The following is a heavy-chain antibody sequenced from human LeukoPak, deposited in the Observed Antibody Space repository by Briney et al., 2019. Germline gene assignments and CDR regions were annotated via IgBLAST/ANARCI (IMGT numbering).Heavy chain of an antibody. V-gene: IGHV3-9*01. J-gene: IGHJ4*02. Sequence: GGSLRLSCAASGFTFDDYAMHWVRQAPGKGLEWVSGVTWNSGGIAYADSVKGRFTISRDNAKNSLYLQMNSLRTEDTALYYCAKVGGGYFDYWGQGTLVTVSS. CDR1: GFTFDDYA. D-gene: IGHD3-10*01. CDR3: AKVGGGYFDY. CDR2: VTWNSGGI.